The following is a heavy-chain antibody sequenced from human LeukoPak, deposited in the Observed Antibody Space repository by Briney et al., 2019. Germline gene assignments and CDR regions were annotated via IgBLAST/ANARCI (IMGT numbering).Heavy chain of an antibody. CDR1: GFSYSSYA. J-gene: IGHJ4*02. D-gene: IGHD3-16*01. V-gene: IGHV3-53*01. CDR2: IYSGGST. CDR3: ARDYAD. Sequence: GGTLRLSCATSGFSYSSYAMSWVRQAPGKGLEWVSVIYSGGSTYYADSVKGRFTISRDNSKNTLYLQMNSLRAEDTAVYYCARDYADWGQGTLVTVSS.